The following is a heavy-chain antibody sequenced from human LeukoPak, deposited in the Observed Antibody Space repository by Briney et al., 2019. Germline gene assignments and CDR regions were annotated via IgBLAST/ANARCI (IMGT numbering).Heavy chain of an antibody. D-gene: IGHD3-10*01. CDR1: GFTFTNAW. J-gene: IGHJ4*02. Sequence: GGSLRLSCAASGFTFTNAWMSWVRQAPGKGLEWVGRIKSKTDGGTTDYAAPVKGRFTISRDDSKNTLYLQMNSLKTEDTAIYYCTTGPATMLRGSWAQGTLVTVSS. CDR2: IKSKTDGGTT. CDR3: TTGPATMLRGS. V-gene: IGHV3-15*01.